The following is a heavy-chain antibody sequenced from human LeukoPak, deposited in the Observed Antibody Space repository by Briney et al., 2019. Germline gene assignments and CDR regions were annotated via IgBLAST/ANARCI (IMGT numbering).Heavy chain of an antibody. CDR2: INSDGSST. V-gene: IGHV3-74*01. D-gene: IGHD5-12*01. Sequence: GGSLRLSCAASGFTFSSYWMHWVRQAPGKGLVWVSRINSDGSSTSYADSVKGRFTISRDNAKNTLYLQMNSLRAEDTAVYYCARGGLLSGYSGYDSSNWGQGTLVTVSS. CDR3: ARGGLLSGYSGYDSSN. J-gene: IGHJ4*02. CDR1: GFTFSSYW.